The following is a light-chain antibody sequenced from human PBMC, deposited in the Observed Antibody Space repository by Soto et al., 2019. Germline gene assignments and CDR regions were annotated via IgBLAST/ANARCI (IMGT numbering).Light chain of an antibody. CDR3: QQRSSWPT. CDR1: QSVSSQ. V-gene: IGKV3-11*01. J-gene: IGKJ1*01. Sequence: DIVLTQSPATLSLSPGERATLSCRASQSVSSQLAWYQQKPGQAPRLLIYDAFKRAAGVPGRFSGSGSGTDFNLTISSLEPDDFAVYYCQQRSSWPTFGQGTKVDI. CDR2: DAF.